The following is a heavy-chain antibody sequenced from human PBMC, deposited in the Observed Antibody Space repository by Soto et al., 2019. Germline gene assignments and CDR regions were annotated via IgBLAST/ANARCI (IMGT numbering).Heavy chain of an antibody. CDR2: IYYSGST. D-gene: IGHD4-17*01. CDR1: GGSVSSGTYY. CDR3: ARQIRWPGGLFDY. V-gene: IGHV4-61*01. Sequence: QVQLQESGPGLVKPSETLSLTCTVSGGSVSSGTYYWSWIRQPPGKGLEWIGYIYYSGSTNYNPSLKSRVTISVDTSKNQFSLKLSSVTAADTAVYYCARQIRWPGGLFDYWAREPWSPSPQ. J-gene: IGHJ4*02.